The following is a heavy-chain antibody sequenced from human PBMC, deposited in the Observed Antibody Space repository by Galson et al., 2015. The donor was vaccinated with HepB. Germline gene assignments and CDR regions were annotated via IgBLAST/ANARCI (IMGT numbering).Heavy chain of an antibody. CDR3: ARSKLTGMFGYSFDY. Sequence: SVKVSCKASGGTFGNYPLSWVRQAPGQGLEWMGGIIPIFRKPTYARRFQGSVTITADESTTTAYMELTSLTSEDTAVYFGARSKLTGMFGYSFDYWGQGTLVIVSS. V-gene: IGHV1-69*13. D-gene: IGHD3-9*01. CDR1: GGTFGNYP. J-gene: IGHJ4*02. CDR2: IIPIFRKP.